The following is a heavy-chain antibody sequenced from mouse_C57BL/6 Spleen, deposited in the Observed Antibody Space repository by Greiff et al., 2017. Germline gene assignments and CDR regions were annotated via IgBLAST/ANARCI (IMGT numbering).Heavy chain of an antibody. CDR3: ARKFYDYDSDN. CDR1: GYAFSSSW. CDR2: IYPGDGDT. D-gene: IGHD2-4*01. V-gene: IGHV1-82*01. J-gene: IGHJ2*01. Sequence: VKLMESGPELVKPGASVKISCKASGYAFSSSWMNWVKQRPGKGLEWIGRIYPGDGDTNYNGKFKGKATLTADKSSSTAYMQLSSLTSEDSAVYFCARKFYDYDSDNRGQGTTLTLSS.